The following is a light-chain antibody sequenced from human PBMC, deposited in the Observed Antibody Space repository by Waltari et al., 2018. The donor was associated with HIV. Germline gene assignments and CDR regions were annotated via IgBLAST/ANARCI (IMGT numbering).Light chain of an antibody. CDR2: GAS. CDR3: QQYGTSRWT. J-gene: IGKJ1*01. CDR1: QSVSSSY. Sequence: EIVLTQSPGTLSLSPGESATLSCRASQSVSSSYLAWYQQKRGQAPRLLIYGASSRATGIPDRFTGSGSGTDFTLTISRLEPEDFAVYYCQQYGTSRWTFGQGTKVEIK. V-gene: IGKV3-20*01.